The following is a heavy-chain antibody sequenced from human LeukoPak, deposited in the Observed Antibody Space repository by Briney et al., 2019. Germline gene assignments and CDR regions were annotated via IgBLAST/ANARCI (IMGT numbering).Heavy chain of an antibody. D-gene: IGHD5-24*01. CDR2: TYYRSKWYN. J-gene: IGHJ4*02. V-gene: IGHV6-1*01. Sequence: SQTLSLTCVISGDGVSSNSAAWNWIRQSPSRGLEWLGRTYYRSKWYNDYAVSVKGRISFNADTSKNQISLHLNSVTPEDTAVYYCAKGGARRWLQKSPLDYWGQGTLVTVSS. CDR3: AKGGARRWLQKSPLDY. CDR1: GDGVSSNSAA.